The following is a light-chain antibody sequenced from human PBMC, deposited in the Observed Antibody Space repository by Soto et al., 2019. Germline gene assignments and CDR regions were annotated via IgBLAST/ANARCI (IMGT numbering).Light chain of an antibody. CDR3: QQYDSAPLT. V-gene: IGKV4-1*01. Sequence: DIVMTQSPDSLAVSLGERATINCKSSQSVLYSSNNKNYLAWHQQKPGQPPKLLIYWASTRESGVPDRFSGSGSGTDFTLTISSLQAEDVAVYYCQQYDSAPLTFGGGTKVDIK. J-gene: IGKJ4*01. CDR2: WAS. CDR1: QSVLYSSNNKNY.